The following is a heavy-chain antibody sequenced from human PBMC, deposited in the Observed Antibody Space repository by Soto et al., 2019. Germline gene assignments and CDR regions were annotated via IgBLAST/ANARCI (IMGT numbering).Heavy chain of an antibody. V-gene: IGHV3-21*01. Sequence: GGSLRLSCAASGFTFSSYSMNWVRQAPGKGLEWVSSISSSSSYIYYADSVKGRFTISRDNAKNSLYLQMNSLRAEDTAVYYCARDRPRDWRAFDIWGQGTMVTVSS. D-gene: IGHD2-21*02. CDR1: GFTFSSYS. J-gene: IGHJ3*02. CDR3: ARDRPRDWRAFDI. CDR2: ISSSSSYI.